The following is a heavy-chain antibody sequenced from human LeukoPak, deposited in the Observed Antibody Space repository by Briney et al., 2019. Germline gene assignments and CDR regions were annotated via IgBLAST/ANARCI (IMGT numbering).Heavy chain of an antibody. CDR3: ARDNASVFGVVIIPVGYYGMDV. CDR2: IIPIFGTA. Sequence: SVKVSCKASGGTFSSYAISWVRQAPGQGLEWMGGIIPIFGTANYAQKFQGRVTITADESTSTAYMELSSLRSEDTAVYYCARDNASVFGVVIIPVGYYGMDVWGQGTTVTVSS. D-gene: IGHD3-3*01. CDR1: GGTFSSYA. V-gene: IGHV1-69*13. J-gene: IGHJ6*02.